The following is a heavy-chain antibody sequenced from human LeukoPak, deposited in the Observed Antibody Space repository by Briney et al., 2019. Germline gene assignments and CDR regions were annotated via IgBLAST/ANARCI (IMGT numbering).Heavy chain of an antibody. V-gene: IGHV3-21*01. Sequence: GGSLRLSCAASGFTFSSYNMNWVRQTPGQGLEWVSSITSGSSHTYYADSVKGRFTISRDNPKSSLYLQMNSLRAEDTAVYYCARDPYSGSYGADYYYYMDVWGKGTTVTISS. CDR3: ARDPYSGSYGADYYYYMDV. D-gene: IGHD1-26*01. J-gene: IGHJ6*03. CDR2: ITSGSSHT. CDR1: GFTFSSYN.